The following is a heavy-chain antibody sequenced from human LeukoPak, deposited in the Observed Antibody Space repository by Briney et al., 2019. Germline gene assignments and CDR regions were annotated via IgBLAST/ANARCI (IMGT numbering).Heavy chain of an antibody. D-gene: IGHD5-18*01. CDR2: ISSSGSTI. CDR1: GFTFSDYY. CDR3: ARDGYSYGLPYYFDY. V-gene: IGHV3-11*01. Sequence: GGSLRLSCAASGFTFSDYYTSWIRQAPGKGLEWVSYISSSGSTIYYADSVKGRFTISTDNAKNSLYLQMNSLRAEDTAVYYCARDGYSYGLPYYFDYWGQGTLVTVSS. J-gene: IGHJ4*02.